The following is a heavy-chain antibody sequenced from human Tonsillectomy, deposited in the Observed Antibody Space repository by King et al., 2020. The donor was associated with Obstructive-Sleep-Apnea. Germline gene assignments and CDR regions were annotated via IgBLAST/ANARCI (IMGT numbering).Heavy chain of an antibody. CDR1: GYSISTAYY. CDR3: GRNDVLTGRIDY. Sequence: VQLQESGPGLVKPSETLSLTCTVSGYSISTAYYWGWIRQPPGKGLEWIGTIYHSGSTYYNPSLKSRVTMSVDTSENHFSLKLNSVTASDTAVYYFGRNDVLTGRIDYWGQGTLVTVSS. CDR2: IYHSGST. D-gene: IGHD3-9*01. J-gene: IGHJ4*02. V-gene: IGHV4-38-2*02.